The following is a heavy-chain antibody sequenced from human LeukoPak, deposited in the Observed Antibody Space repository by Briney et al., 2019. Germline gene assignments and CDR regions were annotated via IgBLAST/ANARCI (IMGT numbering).Heavy chain of an antibody. CDR2: IRSKAYGGTT. Sequence: PGGSLRLSCTASGFTFGDYAMSWVRQAPGKGLEWVGFIRSKAYGGTTEYAASVKGRFTISRDDSKSIAYLQMNSLKTEDTAVYYCTRAPGIAVAGELFDYWGQGTLVTVSS. V-gene: IGHV3-49*04. CDR3: TRAPGIAVAGELFDY. CDR1: GFTFGDYA. J-gene: IGHJ4*02. D-gene: IGHD6-19*01.